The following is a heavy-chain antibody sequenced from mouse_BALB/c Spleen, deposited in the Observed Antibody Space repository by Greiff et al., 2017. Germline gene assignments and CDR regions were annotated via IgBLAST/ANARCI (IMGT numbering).Heavy chain of an antibody. CDR2: INPYNGAT. Sequence: DVQLVESGPELVKPGASVKISCKASGYSFTGYYMHWVKQSHVKSLEWIGRINPYNGATSYNQNFKDKASLTVDKSSSTAYMELHSLTSEDSAVYCCARERGNWGFAYWGQGTLVTVSA. J-gene: IGHJ3*01. CDR3: ARERGNWGFAY. V-gene: IGHV1-31*01. D-gene: IGHD4-1*01. CDR1: GYSFTGYY.